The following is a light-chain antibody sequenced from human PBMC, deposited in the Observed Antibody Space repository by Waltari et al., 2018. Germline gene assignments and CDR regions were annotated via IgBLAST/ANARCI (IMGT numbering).Light chain of an antibody. CDR2: STN. CDR3: ATWDYSLDGQV. J-gene: IGLJ3*02. V-gene: IGLV1-44*01. Sequence: QSVLTQPPSASGPPGQRVTITRSGSRSNIGAEAVNGYQVLPGTAPKLLIYSTNQRPSGGPERFSGSKSGTSAALAISGLQSEDEADYYCATWDYSLDGQVFGGGTKLTVL. CDR1: RSNIGAEA.